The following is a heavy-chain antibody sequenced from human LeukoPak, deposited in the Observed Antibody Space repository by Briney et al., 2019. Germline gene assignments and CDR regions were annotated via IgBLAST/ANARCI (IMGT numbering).Heavy chain of an antibody. CDR2: IRYDGSNK. J-gene: IGHJ4*02. CDR3: AKDGSIAAAGTYY. Sequence: GGSLRLSCAASGFTFSSYGMHWVRQAPGKGLEWVAFIRYDGSNKYYADSVKGRFTISRDNSKNTLYLQMTSLRAEETAVYYCAKDGSIAAAGTYYWGQGTLVTVSS. CDR1: GFTFSSYG. V-gene: IGHV3-30*02. D-gene: IGHD6-13*01.